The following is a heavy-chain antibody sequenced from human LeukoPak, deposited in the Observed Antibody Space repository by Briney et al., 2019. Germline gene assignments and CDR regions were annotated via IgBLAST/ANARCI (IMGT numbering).Heavy chain of an antibody. J-gene: IGHJ4*02. CDR2: IWYDGSNK. CDR3: ANDRNYGDAYFDY. Sequence: PGGSLRLSCAASGFTFSSYGMHWVRQAPGKGLEWVAVIWYDGSNKYYADSVKGRFTISRDNSKNTLYLQMNSLRAEDTAVYYCANDRNYGDAYFDYWGQGTLVTVSS. D-gene: IGHD4-17*01. CDR1: GFTFSSYG. V-gene: IGHV3-33*06.